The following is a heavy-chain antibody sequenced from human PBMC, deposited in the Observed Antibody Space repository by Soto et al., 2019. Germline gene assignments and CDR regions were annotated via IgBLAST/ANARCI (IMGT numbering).Heavy chain of an antibody. J-gene: IGHJ4*02. Sequence: EVQLVDSGGGLVQPGGSLRLSCAASGFSFSNYWMSWVRQAPGKRLEWVANIEHDGSGTYYLDSVKGRFTISRDNAKSSLFLRMNNLRVEDTAVYYCARDLGYDSSSACDFWGQGTLVTVSS. CDR1: GFSFSNYW. CDR3: ARDLGYDSSSACDF. CDR2: IEHDGSGT. V-gene: IGHV3-7*01. D-gene: IGHD6-6*01.